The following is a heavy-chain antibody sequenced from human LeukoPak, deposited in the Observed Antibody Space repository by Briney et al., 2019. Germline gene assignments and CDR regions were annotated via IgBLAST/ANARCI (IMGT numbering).Heavy chain of an antibody. J-gene: IGHJ4*02. D-gene: IGHD1-14*01. CDR1: GFTFSSYW. CDR3: ARARIDY. V-gene: IGHV3-7*04. CDR2: IKDDGSEK. Sequence: GGSLRLSCVGSGFTFSSYWMSWVRQAPGKGLEWVANIKDDGSEKYSVDSVKGRFTLSRDNAKHSLYLQMSSLRAEDTAVYYCARARIDYWGQGILVTVSS.